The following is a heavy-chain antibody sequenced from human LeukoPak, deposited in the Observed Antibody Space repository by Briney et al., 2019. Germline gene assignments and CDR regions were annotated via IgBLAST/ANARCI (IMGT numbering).Heavy chain of an antibody. D-gene: IGHD1-26*01. CDR3: AKLGLVGATTTLTSDY. V-gene: IGHV3-30*18. CDR1: GFTFSSYG. J-gene: IGHJ4*02. CDR2: ISYDGSNK. Sequence: PGRSLRLSCAASGFTFSSYGMHWVRQAPGRGLEWVAVISYDGSNKYYADSVKGRFTISRDNSKNTLYLQMNSLRAEDTAVYYCAKLGLVGATTTLTSDYWGQGTLVTVSS.